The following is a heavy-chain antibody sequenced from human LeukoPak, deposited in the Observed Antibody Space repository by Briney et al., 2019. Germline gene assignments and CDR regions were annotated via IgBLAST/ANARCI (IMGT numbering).Heavy chain of an antibody. V-gene: IGHV4-30-2*01. CDR2: IRHSGNT. CDR3: ARLGWGFRVVVVPAAIHFDY. D-gene: IGHD2-2*02. J-gene: IGHJ4*02. CDR1: GGPVSSGDYY. Sequence: SETLSLTCTVSGGPVSSGDYYCSWIRQPPGKGLEWVGYIRHSGNTYYNPSLKSRVTISADRSKNQFSLKLGSVTAADTAVYYCARLGWGFRVVVVPAAIHFDYWGQGTLVTVSS.